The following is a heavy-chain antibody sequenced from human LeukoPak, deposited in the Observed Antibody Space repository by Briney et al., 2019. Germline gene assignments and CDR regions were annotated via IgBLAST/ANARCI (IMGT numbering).Heavy chain of an antibody. V-gene: IGHV1-3*01. D-gene: IGHD3-9*01. Sequence: GASMKVSCKASGYTFTSYAMHWVRQAPGQRLEWMGWINAGNGNTKYSQNFQGRVTITRDTSASTAYMELSSLRSEDTAVYYCARGPSQYDILTGSNWFDPWGQGTLVTVSS. CDR3: ARGPSQYDILTGSNWFDP. CDR1: GYTFTSYA. CDR2: INAGNGNT. J-gene: IGHJ5*02.